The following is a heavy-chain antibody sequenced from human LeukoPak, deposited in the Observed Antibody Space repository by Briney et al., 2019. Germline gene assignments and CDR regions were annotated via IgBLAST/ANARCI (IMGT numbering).Heavy chain of an antibody. D-gene: IGHD6-19*01. Sequence: GGSLRLSCAASGFKFSDHYIDWVRHAPGKGLEWVSSISNDARRTYYPDSVKGRFTISRDNSKNTVYLQMNSLRADDTAVYSCAKGGLGAVDYFDPWGQGTLVTVSS. CDR3: AKGGLGAVDYFDP. CDR1: GFKFSDHY. J-gene: IGHJ5*02. V-gene: IGHV3-23*01. CDR2: ISNDARRT.